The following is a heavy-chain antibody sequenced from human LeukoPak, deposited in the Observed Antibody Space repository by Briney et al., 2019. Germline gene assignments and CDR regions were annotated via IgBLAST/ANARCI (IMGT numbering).Heavy chain of an antibody. CDR2: ISYDGSNK. V-gene: IGHV3-30*03. Sequence: PGRSLRLSCAASGFTFSSYGMHWVRQAPGKGLEWVAVISYDGSNKYYADSVKGRFTISRDNSKNTLYLQMNSLRAEDTAVYYCARDILTGYAWPGYPVMDYWGQGTLVTVSS. CDR3: ARDILTGYAWPGYPVMDY. CDR1: GFTFSSYG. D-gene: IGHD3-9*01. J-gene: IGHJ4*02.